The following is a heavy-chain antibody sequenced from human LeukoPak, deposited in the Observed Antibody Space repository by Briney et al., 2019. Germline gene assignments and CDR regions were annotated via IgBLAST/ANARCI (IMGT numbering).Heavy chain of an antibody. CDR2: IRYDGSNK. J-gene: IGHJ4*02. CDR3: AKEGSGSSSPYFDY. D-gene: IGHD6-13*01. V-gene: IGHV3-30*02. CDR1: GFTFSSYG. Sequence: GGSLRLSCAASGFTFSSYGMHWVRQAPGKGLEWVAFIRYDGSNKYYADSVKGRFIISRDNSKNTLYLQMNSLRAEDTAVYYCAKEGSGSSSPYFDYWGQGTLVTVSS.